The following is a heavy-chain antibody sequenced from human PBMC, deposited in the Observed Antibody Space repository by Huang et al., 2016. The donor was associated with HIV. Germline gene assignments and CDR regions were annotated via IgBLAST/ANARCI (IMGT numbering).Heavy chain of an antibody. Sequence: QVQLVQSGAELKKSGSSVKVSCKASGGTVSSFSFTWVRQAPGHGLEWVGGIIPLHGKTDHVQKFRGRVTLTGDKATNTAYMELSGLTAQDTAVYYWARGVGNSNRGFDIWGQGTLVTVS. CDR1: GGTVSSFS. CDR2: IIPLHGKT. D-gene: IGHD5-18*01. CDR3: ARGVGNSNRGFDI. V-gene: IGHV1-69*10. J-gene: IGHJ4*03.